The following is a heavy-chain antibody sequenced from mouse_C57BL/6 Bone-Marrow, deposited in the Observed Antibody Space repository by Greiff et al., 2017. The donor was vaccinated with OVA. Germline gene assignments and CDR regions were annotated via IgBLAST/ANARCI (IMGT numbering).Heavy chain of an antibody. V-gene: IGHV1-55*01. CDR1: GYTFTSYW. CDR2: IYPGSGST. CDR3: AREDYSNYPFAY. J-gene: IGHJ3*01. D-gene: IGHD2-5*01. Sequence: QVQLQQPGAELVKPGASVKMSCKASGYTFTSYWITWVKQRPGQGLEWIGDIYPGSGSTNYNEKFKSKATLTVDTSSSTAYMQLSSLTSVDSAVYYCAREDYSNYPFAYWGQGTLVTVSA.